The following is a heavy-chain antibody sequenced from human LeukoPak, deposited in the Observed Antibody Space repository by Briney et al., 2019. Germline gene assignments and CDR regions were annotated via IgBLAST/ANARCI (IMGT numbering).Heavy chain of an antibody. D-gene: IGHD3-22*01. J-gene: IGHJ4*02. CDR3: AREHSYYDSSGYYYGSGYFDY. CDR1: GFTFSSYAM. Sequence: GSLRLSCAASGFTFSSYAMSWVRQAPGKGLEWIGEIYHSGSTNYNPSLKSRVTISVDTSKNQFSLKLSSVTAADTAVYSCAREHSYYDSSGYYYGSGYFDYWGQGTLVTVSS. CDR2: IYHSGST. V-gene: IGHV4-4*01.